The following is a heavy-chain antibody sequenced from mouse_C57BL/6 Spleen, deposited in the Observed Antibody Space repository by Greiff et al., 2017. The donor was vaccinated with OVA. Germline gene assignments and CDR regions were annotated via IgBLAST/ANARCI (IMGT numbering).Heavy chain of an antibody. Sequence: QVQLQQSGPGLVAPSQSLSITCTVSGFSLTSYAISWVRQPPGKGLEWLGVIWTGGGTNYNSALKSRLSISKDNSKSQVFLKMNSLQTDDTARYYCARNPSYYYGSSLYYYAMDYWGQGTSVTVSS. CDR2: IWTGGGT. CDR1: GFSLTSYA. D-gene: IGHD1-1*01. J-gene: IGHJ4*01. V-gene: IGHV2-9-1*01. CDR3: ARNPSYYYGSSLYYYAMDY.